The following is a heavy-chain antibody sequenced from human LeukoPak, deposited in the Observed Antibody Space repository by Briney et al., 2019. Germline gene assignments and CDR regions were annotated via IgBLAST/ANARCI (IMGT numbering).Heavy chain of an antibody. D-gene: IGHD1-26*01. CDR3: ARSSQWELLNNWFDP. V-gene: IGHV1-18*01. CDR2: ISVYNGNT. J-gene: IGHJ5*02. CDR1: GYTFNSYG. Sequence: GASVKVSCKASGYTFNSYGISWVRQAPGQGLEWMGWISVYNGNTNYAQKFQGRVTITADKSTSTAYMELSSLRSEDTAVYYCARSSQWELLNNWFDPWGQGTLVTVSS.